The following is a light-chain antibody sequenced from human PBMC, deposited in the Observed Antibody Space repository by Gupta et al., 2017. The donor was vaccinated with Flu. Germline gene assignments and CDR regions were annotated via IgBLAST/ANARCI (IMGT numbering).Light chain of an antibody. J-gene: IGLJ2*01. Sequence: QSVLTQPPSVSAAPGQRVTISCSGDTSNIGNHYVSWYQQLPGAAPKLLIYDNDKRPSGIPDRFSASTSGTSATLDISGLQTGDEADYYCGTWDDSLSAPVLFGGGTRVSVL. CDR3: GTWDDSLSAPVL. CDR2: DND. V-gene: IGLV1-51*01. CDR1: TSNIGNHY.